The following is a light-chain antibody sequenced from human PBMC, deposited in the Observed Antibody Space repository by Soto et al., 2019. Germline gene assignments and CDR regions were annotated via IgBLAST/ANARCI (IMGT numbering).Light chain of an antibody. CDR3: QKYHTWPIT. V-gene: IGKV3-15*01. CDR1: QGVSRK. J-gene: IGKJ4*01. Sequence: DIVMTQSPSTLSVAPGERVTFSCSASQGVSRKLAWYQHKPGQAPRLLISGASTGATGITARFSGSGSGTEFTLTISSLQSEDCAIYYCQKYHTWPITFGGGNKVEIK. CDR2: GAS.